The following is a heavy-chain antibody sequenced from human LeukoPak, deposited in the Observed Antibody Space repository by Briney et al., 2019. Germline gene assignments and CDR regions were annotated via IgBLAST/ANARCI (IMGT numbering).Heavy chain of an antibody. CDR1: GGSISSYY. Sequence: SETLSLTCTVSGGSISSYYWSWIRQPPGKGLEWIGYIYYSGSTNYNPSLKSRVTISVDTSKNQFSLKLSSVTAADTAVYYCAREGSGPYSDAFDIWGQGTMVTVSS. CDR2: IYYSGST. V-gene: IGHV4-59*01. J-gene: IGHJ3*02. CDR3: AREGSGPYSDAFDI. D-gene: IGHD2-15*01.